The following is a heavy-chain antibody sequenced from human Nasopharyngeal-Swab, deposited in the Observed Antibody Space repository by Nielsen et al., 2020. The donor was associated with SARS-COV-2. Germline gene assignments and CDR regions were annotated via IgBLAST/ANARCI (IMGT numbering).Heavy chain of an antibody. CDR2: ISGYNGFP. CDR3: ARARLSVAGAWYMDV. CDR1: GYTFKSYG. D-gene: IGHD6-19*01. J-gene: IGHJ6*04. V-gene: IGHV1-18*01. Sequence: ASVKVSCKASGYTFKSYGVSWVRQAPGQGLEWMAWISGYNGFPRYAEGLQGRVSVTADTSTNTVDMDLRSLGTDDTATYFCARARLSVAGAWYMDVWGTGTAVSVSS.